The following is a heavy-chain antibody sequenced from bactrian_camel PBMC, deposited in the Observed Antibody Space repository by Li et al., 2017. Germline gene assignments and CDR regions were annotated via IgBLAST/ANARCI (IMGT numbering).Heavy chain of an antibody. CDR2: INSGGGDT. CDR1: GSTFSSYA. J-gene: IGHJ4*01. Sequence: QLVESGGGLVQPGGSLRLSCAASGSTFSSYAMSWVRQAPGKGLEWVSQINSGGGDTYYANSVKGRFTISRDNAKNTLYLQMNSLKTEDTAVYYCAAGLLADHGLGMGTQVTVS. D-gene: IGHD5*01. V-gene: IGHV3S31*01.